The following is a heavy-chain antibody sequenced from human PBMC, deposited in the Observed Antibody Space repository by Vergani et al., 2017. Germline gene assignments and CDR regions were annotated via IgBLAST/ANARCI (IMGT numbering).Heavy chain of an antibody. D-gene: IGHD3-16*02. CDR1: GFTFNIYA. CDR2: ITGSGGST. V-gene: IGHV3-23*01. J-gene: IGHJ4*02. CDR3: AKLWTGGLGELSFFDY. Sequence: EVQLLESGGGLVQPGGSLRLSCAASGFTFNIYAMSWVRQAPGKGLEWVSTITGSGGSTYYADSVKGRFTISRDSSKNTLYLQMNSLRAEDTARYYCAKLWTGGLGELSFFDYWGQGTLVTVSS.